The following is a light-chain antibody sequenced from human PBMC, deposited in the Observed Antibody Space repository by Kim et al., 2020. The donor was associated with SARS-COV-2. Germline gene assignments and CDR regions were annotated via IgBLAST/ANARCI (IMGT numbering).Light chain of an antibody. V-gene: IGLV1-51*01. CDR2: DNN. Sequence: GQKVTISCSGNNSNIGTYAVSWYRQIPGIAPKLLIYDNNTRPSGIPDRVSGSKSGTSATLGITGLQTGDEADYYCGTWDTSLRGGVFGGGTQLTVL. CDR3: GTWDTSLRGGV. CDR1: NSNIGTYA. J-gene: IGLJ2*01.